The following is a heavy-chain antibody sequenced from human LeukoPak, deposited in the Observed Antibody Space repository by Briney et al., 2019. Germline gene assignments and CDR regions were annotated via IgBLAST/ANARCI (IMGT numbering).Heavy chain of an antibody. D-gene: IGHD5-18*01. J-gene: IGHJ5*02. CDR1: GGSFSGYD. V-gene: IGHV4-34*01. Sequence: PSETLSLTCAVYGGSFSGYDWSWIRQAPGKGLEWVGEINHSGSTNYNPSLKSRVTISVDTSKNQFSLKLSSVTAADTAVYYCARSGKDRGYSYGYGDGTTWFDPWGQGTLVTVSS. CDR2: INHSGST. CDR3: ARSGKDRGYSYGYGDGTTWFDP.